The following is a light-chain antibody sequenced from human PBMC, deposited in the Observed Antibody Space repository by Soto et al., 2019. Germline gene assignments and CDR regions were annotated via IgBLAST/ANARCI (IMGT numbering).Light chain of an antibody. CDR3: DQYAWSPIT. CDR2: EAS. CDR1: QSVPRSY. V-gene: IGKV3-20*01. Sequence: PGDTATLSCRASQSVPRSYLAWYQQRPGQAPGLVIYEASSRATGIPDRFSGSESGTDYTLTISSLESEEFAVYYCDQYAWSPITFGHGTRLESK. J-gene: IGKJ5*01.